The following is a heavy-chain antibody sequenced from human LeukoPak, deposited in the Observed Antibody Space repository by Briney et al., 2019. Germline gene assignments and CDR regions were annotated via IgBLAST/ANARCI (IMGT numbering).Heavy chain of an antibody. CDR3: AKSTQQLVTYYYGMDV. CDR2: INPNSGGT. CDR1: GYTFTGYY. J-gene: IGHJ6*02. Sequence: ASVKVSCKASGYTFTGYYMHWVRQAPGQGLEWMGWINPNSGGTNYAQKFQGRVTMTRDTSISTAYMELSRLRSDDTAVYYCAKSTQQLVTYYYGMDVWGQGTTVTVSS. V-gene: IGHV1-2*02. D-gene: IGHD6-13*01.